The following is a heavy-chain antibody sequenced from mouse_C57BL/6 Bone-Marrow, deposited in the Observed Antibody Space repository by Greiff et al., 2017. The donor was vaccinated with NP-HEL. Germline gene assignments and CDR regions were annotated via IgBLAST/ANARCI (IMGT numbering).Heavy chain of an antibody. CDR2: IYPGDGDT. J-gene: IGHJ2*01. Sequence: QVQLQQSGPELVKPGASVKISCKASGYAFSSSWMNWVKQRPGKGLEWIGRIYPGDGDTNYNGKFKGKATLTADKSSSTAYMQLSSLTSEDSAVYFCARWYYGSSLFDDWGQGTTLTVSS. CDR1: GYAFSSSW. CDR3: ARWYYGSSLFDD. D-gene: IGHD1-1*01. V-gene: IGHV1-82*01.